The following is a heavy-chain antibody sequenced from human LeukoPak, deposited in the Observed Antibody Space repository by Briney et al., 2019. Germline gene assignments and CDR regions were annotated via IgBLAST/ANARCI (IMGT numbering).Heavy chain of an antibody. D-gene: IGHD4-17*01. V-gene: IGHV4-38-2*02. J-gene: IGHJ4*02. CDR2: IYHSGST. CDR3: ARDQRWYGDYAGLIDY. CDR1: GYSISSGYY. Sequence: PSETLSLTCAVSGYSISSGYYWGWIRQPPGKGLEWIGSIYHSGSTYYNPSLKSRVTISVDTSKNQFSLKLGSVTAADTAVYYCARDQRWYGDYAGLIDYWGQGTLVTVSS.